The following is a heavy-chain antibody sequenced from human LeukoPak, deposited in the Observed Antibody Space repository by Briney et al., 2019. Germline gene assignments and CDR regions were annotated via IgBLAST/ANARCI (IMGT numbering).Heavy chain of an antibody. J-gene: IGHJ3*02. D-gene: IGHD3-22*01. CDR1: GGSISSYY. V-gene: IGHV4-59*01. CDR3: AGVYDSSGRDAFDI. CDR2: IYYSGST. Sequence: KLSETLSLTCTVSGGSISSYYWSWIRQPPGKGLEWIGYIYYSGSTNYNPSLKSRVTISVDTSKNQFSLKLSSVTAADTAVYYCAGVYDSSGRDAFDIWGQGTMVTVSS.